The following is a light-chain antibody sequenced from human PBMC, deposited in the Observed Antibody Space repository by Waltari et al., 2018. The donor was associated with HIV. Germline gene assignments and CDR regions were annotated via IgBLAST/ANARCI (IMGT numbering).Light chain of an antibody. CDR1: SSDVGGYQY. Sequence: QSALTHPASVSGSPGQSITLSCTGTSSDVGGYQYVSWYQQHPDRAPKLMIYEVSNRPSGVSNRFSGSKSGNTASLTISGLQAEDEADYYCTSYTSSSPCVFGTGTKVTVL. J-gene: IGLJ1*01. CDR2: EVS. CDR3: TSYTSSSPCV. V-gene: IGLV2-14*01.